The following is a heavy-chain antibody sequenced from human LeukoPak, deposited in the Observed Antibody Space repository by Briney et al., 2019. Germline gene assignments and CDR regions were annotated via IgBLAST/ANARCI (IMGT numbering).Heavy chain of an antibody. Sequence: GGSLRLSCAASGFTFSSYAMSWVRQAPGKGLEWVSAISGSGGSTYYADSVKGRFTISRDNSKNTLYLKMDSLRAEDMAVYYCAKEGDSGGFDYWGQGTLVTVSS. V-gene: IGHV3-23*01. CDR2: ISGSGGST. CDR1: GFTFSSYA. CDR3: AKEGDSGGFDY. J-gene: IGHJ4*02. D-gene: IGHD3-16*01.